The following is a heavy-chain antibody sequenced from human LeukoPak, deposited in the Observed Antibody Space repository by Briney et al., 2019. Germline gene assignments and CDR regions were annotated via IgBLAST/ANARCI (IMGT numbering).Heavy chain of an antibody. D-gene: IGHD4-17*01. J-gene: IGHJ1*01. CDR1: GYTFTSYG. Sequence: SCKASGYTFTSYGMHWVRQAPGKGLEWVAVISYDGSNKYYVDSVKGRFTISRDNSKNTLYLQMNNLRAEDTAVYYCAKVMEGYGDYVGHFQHWGQGTLVTVSS. CDR2: ISYDGSNK. CDR3: AKVMEGYGDYVGHFQH. V-gene: IGHV3-30*18.